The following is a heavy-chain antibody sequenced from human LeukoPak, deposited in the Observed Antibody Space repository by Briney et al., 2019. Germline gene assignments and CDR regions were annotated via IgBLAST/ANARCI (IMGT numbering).Heavy chain of an antibody. CDR2: IYYGGGT. V-gene: IGHV4-39*01. Sequence: SETLSLTCTVSGGSISSTSYYWGWIRQPPGKGLEWIGSIYYGGGTYYNPSLKSRVTISVDTSKNQFSLKLSSVTAADTAVYYCARAILTGDRGRGYFDLWGRGTLVTVSS. CDR1: GGSISSTSYY. CDR3: ARAILTGDRGRGYFDL. D-gene: IGHD7-27*01. J-gene: IGHJ2*01.